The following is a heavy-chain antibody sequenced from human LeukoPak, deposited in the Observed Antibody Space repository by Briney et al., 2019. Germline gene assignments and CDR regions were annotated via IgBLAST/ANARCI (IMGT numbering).Heavy chain of an antibody. Sequence: PGGSLRLSCAASGFTVGNNYMNWVGHAPGKGLELVSLIFSHGETSYADSVKGRFTISRDNSKNTLYLQMNGLRVEDTAVYYCARDPPAVSINTYAWGQGTLVTVSS. CDR1: GFTVGNNY. CDR3: ARDPPAVSINTYA. CDR2: IFSHGET. V-gene: IGHV3-66*01. D-gene: IGHD2-8*01. J-gene: IGHJ4*02.